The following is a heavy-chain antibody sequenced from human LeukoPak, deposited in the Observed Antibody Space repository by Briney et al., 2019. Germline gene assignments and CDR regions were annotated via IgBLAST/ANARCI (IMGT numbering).Heavy chain of an antibody. CDR2: IYHSRST. D-gene: IGHD3-3*01. CDR1: GYSISSGYY. CDR3: ASLRDTISGAVIPWPYFDY. V-gene: IGHV4-38-2*01. J-gene: IGHJ4*02. Sequence: SETLSLTCAVSGYSISSGYYWGWIRQPPGKGLEWIGSIYHSRSTYYNPSLKSRVTISVDTYKNQFPLKLSSVTAADTAVYYCASLRDTISGAVIPWPYFDYWGQGTLVTVSS.